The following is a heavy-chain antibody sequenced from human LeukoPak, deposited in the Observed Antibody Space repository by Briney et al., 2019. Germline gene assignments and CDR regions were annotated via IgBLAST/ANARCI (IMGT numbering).Heavy chain of an antibody. CDR1: GGSILDSTYY. V-gene: IGHV4-39*01. CDR2: IFYNGNT. Sequence: PSETLSLTCTVSGGSILDSTYYWAWIRQPPGKGLEWIATIFYNGNTHYNPSLKSRVTMSVDTVKNQFSLNLNSVTAADTAVYYCARQSSGYYYGWFDPWGQGPLVTVSS. CDR3: ARQSSGYYYGWFDP. J-gene: IGHJ5*02. D-gene: IGHD3-22*01.